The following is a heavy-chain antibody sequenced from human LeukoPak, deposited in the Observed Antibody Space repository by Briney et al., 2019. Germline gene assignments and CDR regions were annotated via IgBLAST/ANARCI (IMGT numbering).Heavy chain of an antibody. J-gene: IGHJ4*02. Sequence: ASVKVSCKASGYTFTGYYMHWVRQAPGQGLEWMGWINPNSRGTDYAQKFQGRVTMTRDTSITTAYMELSRLTSDDTAVYYCARAPPLRLKGVADYWGQGTLATVSS. CDR3: ARAPPLRLKGVADY. CDR1: GYTFTGYY. D-gene: IGHD3-10*01. CDR2: INPNSRGT. V-gene: IGHV1-2*02.